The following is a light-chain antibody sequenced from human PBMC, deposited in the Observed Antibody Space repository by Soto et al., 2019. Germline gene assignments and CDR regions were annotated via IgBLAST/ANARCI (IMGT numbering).Light chain of an antibody. CDR3: QQYNKWPPYT. Sequence: EIVXXXSPXXXSXSXGEXATLSCRASQSVSSNLAWYQQKPGQGPRLLIYGASTRATGIPARFSGSGSGTEFTLTISSLQSEDFAIYYCQQYNKWPPYTFGQGTKVEIK. CDR2: GAS. V-gene: IGKV3-15*01. CDR1: QSVSSN. J-gene: IGKJ2*01.